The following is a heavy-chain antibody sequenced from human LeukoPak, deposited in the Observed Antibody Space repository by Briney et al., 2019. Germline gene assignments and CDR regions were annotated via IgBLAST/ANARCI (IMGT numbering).Heavy chain of an antibody. CDR2: MSGGGGSI. Sequence: GGSLRLSCAASGFTFSSYAMNWVRQAPGKGLEWVSTMSGGGGSIYYADSVKGRFTISRDNSQNTLYLQMNSLRAEHTAVYYCAKVKDFYDVLTGYYRYSHFDYWGQGTLVTVSS. CDR1: GFTFSSYA. D-gene: IGHD3-9*01. CDR3: AKVKDFYDVLTGYYRYSHFDY. J-gene: IGHJ4*02. V-gene: IGHV3-23*01.